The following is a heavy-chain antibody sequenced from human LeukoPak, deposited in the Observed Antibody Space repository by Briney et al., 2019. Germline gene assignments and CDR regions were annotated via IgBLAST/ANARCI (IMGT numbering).Heavy chain of an antibody. CDR1: GYTFISYG. CDR3: ARDLGSGSPFNGMDV. CDR2: ISAYNGNT. Sequence: GASVKVSCKASGYTFISYGISWVRQAPGQGLEWMGWISAYNGNTNYAQKLQGRVTMTTDTSTSTAYMELRSLRSDDTAVYYCARDLGSGSPFNGMDVWGQGTTVTVSS. D-gene: IGHD3-10*01. V-gene: IGHV1-18*01. J-gene: IGHJ6*02.